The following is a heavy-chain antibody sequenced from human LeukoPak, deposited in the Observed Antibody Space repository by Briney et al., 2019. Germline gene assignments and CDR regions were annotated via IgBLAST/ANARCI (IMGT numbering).Heavy chain of an antibody. J-gene: IGHJ4*02. D-gene: IGHD3-22*01. Sequence: SGGSLRLSCAASGLTFSSYAMSWVRQAPGKGLEWVSAISGSGGSTYYADSVKGRFTISRDNSKNTLYLQMNSLRAEDTAVYYCAKGSWYYYDSSGYYPDYWGQGTLVTVSS. V-gene: IGHV3-23*01. CDR2: ISGSGGST. CDR3: AKGSWYYYDSSGYYPDY. CDR1: GLTFSSYA.